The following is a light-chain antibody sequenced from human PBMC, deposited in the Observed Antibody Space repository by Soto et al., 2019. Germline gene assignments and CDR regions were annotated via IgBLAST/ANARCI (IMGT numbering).Light chain of an antibody. Sequence: EIVLTQSPSTLSLPPGERATLSCRTSQSINSAYLAWYQHKPGQAPRLLIFGTSTRATGIPDRFSGSGSGTDFTLTISRLEPEDCAVYYCQQFGGSVYIFGQGTKVDIK. J-gene: IGKJ2*01. CDR2: GTS. V-gene: IGKV3-20*01. CDR1: QSINSAY. CDR3: QQFGGSVYI.